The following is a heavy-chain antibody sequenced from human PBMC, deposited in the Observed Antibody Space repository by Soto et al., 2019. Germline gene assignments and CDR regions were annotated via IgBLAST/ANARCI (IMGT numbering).Heavy chain of an antibody. CDR1: GGSISSGGYS. D-gene: IGHD6-13*01. CDR3: ARAYSSSWPNAFDI. CDR2: IYHSGST. Sequence: QLQLQESGSGLVKPSETLSLTCGVSGGSISSGGYSWSWIRQPPGKGLEWIGYIYHSGSTYYNPSLKNRVNISVDRSKNQFSLKLSSVTAADTAVYYCARAYSSSWPNAFDIWGQGTLVTVSS. V-gene: IGHV4-30-2*01. J-gene: IGHJ3*02.